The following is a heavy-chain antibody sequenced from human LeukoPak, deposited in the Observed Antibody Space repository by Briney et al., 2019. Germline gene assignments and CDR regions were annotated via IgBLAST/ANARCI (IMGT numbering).Heavy chain of an antibody. Sequence: ASVKVSCKVSGYTLTELSMHWVRQAPGKGLEWMGGFDPEDGETIYAQKFQGRVTMTEDTSTDTAYMELSSLRSEDTAVYYCATVRITMVRGVIITVSGFDYWGQGTLVTVSS. D-gene: IGHD3-10*01. J-gene: IGHJ4*02. V-gene: IGHV1-24*01. CDR2: FDPEDGET. CDR1: GYTLTELS. CDR3: ATVRITMVRGVIITVSGFDY.